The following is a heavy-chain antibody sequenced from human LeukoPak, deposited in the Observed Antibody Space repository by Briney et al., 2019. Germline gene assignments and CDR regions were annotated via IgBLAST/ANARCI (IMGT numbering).Heavy chain of an antibody. D-gene: IGHD3-10*01. CDR3: NRADYYGSGSPISLDV. CDR1: GFTFSDYY. Sequence: GGPLRLSCAASGFTFSDYYMSWVRQAPGKGLEWVSFIRSNAYGATTEYAASVKGRFTISRDDSKSVAYLQMNSLKTEDTAVYYCNRADYYGSGSPISLDVWGKGTTVTVSS. CDR2: IRSNAYGATT. V-gene: IGHV3-49*04. J-gene: IGHJ6*04.